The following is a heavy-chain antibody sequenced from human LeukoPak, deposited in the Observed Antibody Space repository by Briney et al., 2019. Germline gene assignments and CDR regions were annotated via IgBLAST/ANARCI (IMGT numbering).Heavy chain of an antibody. J-gene: IGHJ4*02. CDR3: ASSDSSGWVRYFDY. D-gene: IGHD6-19*01. Sequence: SETLSLTCTVSGGSISSYYWSWIRQPPGKGLEWIGYIYYSGSTNYNPSLKSRVTISVDTSKNQFSLKLSSVTAADTAVYHCASSDSSGWVRYFDYWGQGTLVTVSS. CDR2: IYYSGST. V-gene: IGHV4-59*01. CDR1: GGSISSYY.